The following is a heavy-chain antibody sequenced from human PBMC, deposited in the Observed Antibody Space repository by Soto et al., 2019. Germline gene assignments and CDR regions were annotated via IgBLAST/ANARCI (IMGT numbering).Heavy chain of an antibody. D-gene: IGHD5-18*01. Sequence: PSETLSLTCAVSGGSISSSNWWSWVRQPPGKGLEWIGEIYHSGSTNYNPSLKSRATISVDKSKNQFSLKLSSVTAADTAVYYCAREEGRYTSPYYYYGMDVWGQGTTVTVSS. CDR2: IYHSGST. J-gene: IGHJ6*02. V-gene: IGHV4-4*02. CDR1: GGSISSSNW. CDR3: AREEGRYTSPYYYYGMDV.